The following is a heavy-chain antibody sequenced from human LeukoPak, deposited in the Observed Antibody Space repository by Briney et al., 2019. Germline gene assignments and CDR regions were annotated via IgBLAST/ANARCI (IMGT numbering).Heavy chain of an antibody. CDR3: ARGYSGYDARLDY. CDR2: IYYSGST. J-gene: IGHJ4*02. CDR1: GGSISSHY. V-gene: IGHV4-59*11. D-gene: IGHD5-12*01. Sequence: PSGTLSLTCTVSGGSISSHYWSWIRQPPGKGLEWIGYIYYSGSTNYNPSLKSRVTISVDTSKNQFSLKLSSVTAADAAVYYCARGYSGYDARLDYWGQGTLVTVSS.